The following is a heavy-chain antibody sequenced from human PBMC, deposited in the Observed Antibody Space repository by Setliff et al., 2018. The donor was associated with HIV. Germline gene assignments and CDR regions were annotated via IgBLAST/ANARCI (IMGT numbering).Heavy chain of an antibody. V-gene: IGHV4-30-4*08. CDR1: GGSISSGDYF. CDR2: IYYSESA. J-gene: IGHJ4*02. CDR3: VRGPQWLVQKGRVYYFDY. Sequence: LSLTCTVSGGSISSGDYFLSWIRQAPGKGLEWIGCIYYSESAYYNPSLQSRVTISVDTSKNQVSLKLNSMTAADTAVYFCVRGPQWLVQKGRVYYFDYWGQGALVTVSS. D-gene: IGHD6-19*01.